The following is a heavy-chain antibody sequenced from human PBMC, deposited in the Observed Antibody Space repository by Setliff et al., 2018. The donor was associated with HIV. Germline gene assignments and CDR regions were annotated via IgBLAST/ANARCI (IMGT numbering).Heavy chain of an antibody. J-gene: IGHJ4*02. D-gene: IGHD6-6*01. V-gene: IGHV4-31*03. CDR1: GVSVGSGDYY. CDR2: IFHSGDT. CDR3: ATRTRIAARPFDY. Sequence: SETLSLTCSVSGVSVGSGDYYWHWIRQHPEKALEWIGYIFHSGDTYYNPSLKSRISMSVDTAKNQFALELTSLTAADTAVYYGATRTRIAARPFDYWGQGMLVTVSS.